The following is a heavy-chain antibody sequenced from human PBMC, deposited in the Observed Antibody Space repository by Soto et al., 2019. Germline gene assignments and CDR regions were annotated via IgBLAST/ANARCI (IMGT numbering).Heavy chain of an antibody. CDR1: GGSVSSGSYY. Sequence: TSETLSRTCTVSGGSVSSGSYYWSWIRQPPGKGLEWIGYIYYSGSTNYNPSLKSRVTISVDTSKNQFSLKLSSVTAADTAVYYCARDSESSTSRTSQAQNWFDPWGQGTLVTVSS. CDR3: ARDSESSTSRTSQAQNWFDP. CDR2: IYYSGST. D-gene: IGHD2-2*01. V-gene: IGHV4-61*01. J-gene: IGHJ5*02.